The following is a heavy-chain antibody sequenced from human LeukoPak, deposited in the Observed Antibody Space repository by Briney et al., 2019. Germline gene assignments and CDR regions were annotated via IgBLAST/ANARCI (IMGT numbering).Heavy chain of an antibody. D-gene: IGHD5-12*01. CDR3: ATKGLGSGYDIGGFYYYYYYMDV. J-gene: IGHJ6*03. V-gene: IGHV1-24*01. CDR1: GFTFSRYW. CDR2: FDPEDGET. Sequence: PGGSLRLSCAASGFTFSRYWMSWVRQAPGKGLEWMGGFDPEDGETIYAQKFQGRVTMTEDTSTDTAYMELSSLRSEDTAVYYCATKGLGSGYDIGGFYYYYYYMDVWGKGTTVTVSS.